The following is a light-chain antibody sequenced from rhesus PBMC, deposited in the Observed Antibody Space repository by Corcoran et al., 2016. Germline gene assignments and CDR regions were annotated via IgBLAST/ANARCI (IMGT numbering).Light chain of an antibody. Sequence: QVILTQSPATLSLSPGERATLSCRASQSVSSYLAWYQQKPGQAPRLLIYDTSSRATGIPDRFSGSGSGTDFALTISGLEPEDVGVYHCYKHSSGWTFGKGTKVEIK. CDR1: QSVSSY. CDR3: YKHSSGWT. CDR2: DTS. J-gene: IGKJ1*01. V-gene: IGKV3-10*01.